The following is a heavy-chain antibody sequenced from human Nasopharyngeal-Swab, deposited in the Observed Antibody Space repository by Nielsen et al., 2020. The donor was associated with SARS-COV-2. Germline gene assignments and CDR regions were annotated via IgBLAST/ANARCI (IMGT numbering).Heavy chain of an antibody. Sequence: WIRQPPGKGLEWIGEIYHSGSTNYNPSLKSRVTISVDKSKNQFSLKLSSVTAADTVVYYCAREGPYCSSTSCYYYYMDVWGKGTTVTVSS. CDR3: AREGPYCSSTSCYYYYMDV. J-gene: IGHJ6*03. D-gene: IGHD2-2*01. V-gene: IGHV4-4*02. CDR2: IYHSGST.